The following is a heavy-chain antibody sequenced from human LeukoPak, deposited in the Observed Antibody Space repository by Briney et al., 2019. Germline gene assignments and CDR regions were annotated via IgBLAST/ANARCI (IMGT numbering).Heavy chain of an antibody. CDR2: IKQDGSEK. CDR3: ASLGCSSTSCYLYYYYGMDV. Sequence: GGSLRLSCAASGFTFSSYWMSWVRQAPGKGLEWVANIKQDGSEKYYVDSVKGRFTISRDNAKNSLYLQVNSLRAEDTAVYYCASLGCSSTSCYLYYYYGMDVWGKGTTVTVSS. CDR1: GFTFSSYW. V-gene: IGHV3-7*03. D-gene: IGHD2-2*01. J-gene: IGHJ6*04.